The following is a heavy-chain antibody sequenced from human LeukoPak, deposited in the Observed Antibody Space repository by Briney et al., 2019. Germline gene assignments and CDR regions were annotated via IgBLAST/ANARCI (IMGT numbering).Heavy chain of an antibody. V-gene: IGHV4-39*01. CDR2: IYYSGST. J-gene: IGHJ4*02. Sequence: SETLSLTCTVSGGSISSSSYYWGRIRQPPGQGLVWLGSIYYSGSTYYNLALKSRVTISVDTSKNQFSLKLSSVTAADTAVYYCARQSGSYYPHYFDYWGQGTLVTVSS. CDR3: ARQSGSYYPHYFDY. D-gene: IGHD1-26*01. CDR1: GGSISSSSYY.